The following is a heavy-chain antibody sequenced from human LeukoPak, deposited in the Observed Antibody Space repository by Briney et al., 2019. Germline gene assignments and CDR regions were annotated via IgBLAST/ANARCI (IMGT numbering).Heavy chain of an antibody. J-gene: IGHJ4*02. V-gene: IGHV3-23*01. Sequence: GGSLRLSCAASGFTPSSHAVTWVRQAPGKGLEWVSAISGSGGSTYYADSVKGRFTISRDNAKNTLYLQMNSLRAEDTAVYHCARDLDGSGDCWGQGTLVTVSS. CDR2: ISGSGGST. CDR3: ARDLDGSGDC. D-gene: IGHD1-1*01. CDR1: GFTPSSHA.